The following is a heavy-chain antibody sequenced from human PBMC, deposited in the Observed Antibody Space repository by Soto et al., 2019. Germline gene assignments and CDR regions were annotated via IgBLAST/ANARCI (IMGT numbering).Heavy chain of an antibody. Sequence: GGSLRLSCAASGFTFSSYGMHWVRQAPGKGLEWVAVISYDGSNKYYADSVKGRFTISRDNSKNTLYLQMNSLRAEDTAVYYCAKERITIFGVVSHYYYYGMDVWGQGTTVTVSS. CDR3: AKERITIFGVVSHYYYYGMDV. J-gene: IGHJ6*02. D-gene: IGHD3-3*01. CDR2: ISYDGSNK. CDR1: GFTFSSYG. V-gene: IGHV3-30*18.